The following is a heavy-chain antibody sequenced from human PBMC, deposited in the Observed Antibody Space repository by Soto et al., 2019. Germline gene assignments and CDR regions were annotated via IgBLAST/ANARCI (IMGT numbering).Heavy chain of an antibody. V-gene: IGHV4-31*03. CDR3: ARVDTIVGATCRSY. CDR2: IYYSGST. CDR1: GGSISSGGYY. D-gene: IGHD1-26*01. Sequence: QVRLQESGPVLVKPSQTLSLTCTVPGGSISSGGYYWPWIRQHPGKGLEWIGYIYYSGSTYYNPYLKSRVTISVDTSNNQFSLKLSAVTAADTAVYYCARVDTIVGATCRSYWCQGTLGTVYS. J-gene: IGHJ4*02.